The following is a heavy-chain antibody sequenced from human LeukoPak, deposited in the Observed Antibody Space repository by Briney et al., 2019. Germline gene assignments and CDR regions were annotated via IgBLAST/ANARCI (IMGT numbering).Heavy chain of an antibody. CDR1: GFTFSSYS. D-gene: IGHD6-25*01. Sequence: GGSPRLSCAASGFTFSSYSMNWVRQAPGKGLEWVSSISSSSSYIYYADSVKGRFTISRDNAKNSLYLQMNSLRAEDTAVYYCARDPTYSSGSTFFDYWGQGTLVTVSS. CDR3: ARDPTYSSGSTFFDY. V-gene: IGHV3-21*01. J-gene: IGHJ4*02. CDR2: ISSSSSYI.